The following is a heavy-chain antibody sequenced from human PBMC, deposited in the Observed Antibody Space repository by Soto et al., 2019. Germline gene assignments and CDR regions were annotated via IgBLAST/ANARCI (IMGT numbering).Heavy chain of an antibody. CDR2: ISYPGTT. D-gene: IGHD2-21*02. CDR1: NDSISNYY. V-gene: IGHV4-59*08. J-gene: IGHJ5*02. Sequence: QVHLHESGPGLVKPSETLSLTCTVSNDSISNYYWNWIRQSPGKGLEWIGYISYPGTTNYNPSLKSRVAISLDTSKKQFSLTLSSVTAADTAVYFCARGGVMVTDNWLDPLGQGTLVTVSS. CDR3: ARGGVMVTDNWLDP.